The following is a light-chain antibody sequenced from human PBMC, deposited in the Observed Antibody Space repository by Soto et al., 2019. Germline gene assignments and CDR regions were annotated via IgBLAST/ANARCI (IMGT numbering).Light chain of an antibody. CDR2: YAS. J-gene: IGKJ3*01. Sequence: EVLMTQSPATLSASPGERVTLTCRASESVHRYLAWYHQKPGQGPSLLIYYASTWATGVPYRFTGSGSATDFPLTISSLQSEDFGVYHCQHYSNWPPTFGPGTKVEIK. V-gene: IGKV3-15*01. CDR3: QHYSNWPPT. CDR1: ESVHRY.